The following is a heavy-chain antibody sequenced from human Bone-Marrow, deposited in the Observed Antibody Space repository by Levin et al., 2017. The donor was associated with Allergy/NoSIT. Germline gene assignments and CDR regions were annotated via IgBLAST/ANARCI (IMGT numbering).Heavy chain of an antibody. CDR3: ARPHGDYSYYFNY. CDR1: GYSFTTYW. D-gene: IGHD4-17*01. J-gene: IGHJ4*02. CDR2: IYPGDSDT. Sequence: GESLKISCRGSGYSFTTYWIGWVRQMPGKGLEWMGIIYPGDSDTRYSPSFQGQVTISADKSISTAYLQWSSLKASDTAMYYCARPHGDYSYYFNYWGQGTLVTVSS. V-gene: IGHV5-51*01.